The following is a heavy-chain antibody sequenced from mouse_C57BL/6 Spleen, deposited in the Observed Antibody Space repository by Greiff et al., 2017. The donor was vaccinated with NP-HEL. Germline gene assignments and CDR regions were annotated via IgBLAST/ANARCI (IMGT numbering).Heavy chain of an antibody. Sequence: VQLQQSGPELVKPGASVTISCKASGYAFSSSWMNWVKQRPGKGLEWIGRIYPGDGDPNYNGKFKGKATLTADKSSSTAYMQLSSLTSEDSAVYFCVTGTLAWFAYWGQGTLVTVSA. CDR1: GYAFSSSW. D-gene: IGHD4-1*01. V-gene: IGHV1-82*01. CDR2: IYPGDGDP. J-gene: IGHJ3*01. CDR3: VTGTLAWFAY.